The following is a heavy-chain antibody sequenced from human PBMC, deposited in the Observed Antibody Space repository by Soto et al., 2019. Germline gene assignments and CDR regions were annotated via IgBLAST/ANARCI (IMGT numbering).Heavy chain of an antibody. J-gene: IGHJ6*02. CDR1: GYTFTSYG. V-gene: IGHV1-18*01. CDR3: ARDREIRPYCGGDCYSRRDSINGYRYGMDV. D-gene: IGHD2-21*02. CDR2: ISAYNGNT. Sequence: ASVKVSCKASGYTFTSYGISWVRQAPGQGLEWMGWISAYNGNTNYAQKLQGRVTMTTDTSTSTAYMELRSLRSDDTAVYYCARDREIRPYCGGDCYSRRDSINGYRYGMDVWGQGTTVTVSS.